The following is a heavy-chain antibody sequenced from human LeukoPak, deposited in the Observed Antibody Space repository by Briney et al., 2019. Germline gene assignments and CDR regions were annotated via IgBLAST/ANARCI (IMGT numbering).Heavy chain of an antibody. Sequence: GGSLRLSCAASGFTFSSYWLNWVRQAPGKGLEWVANIKQDGSEKYYVDSVKGRFTISRDNAKNSLYLQMNSLRAEDTAVYYCTRDSVGDSYADYWGQGTLVTVSS. CDR3: TRDSVGDSYADY. CDR1: GFTFSSYW. CDR2: IKQDGSEK. D-gene: IGHD5-18*01. J-gene: IGHJ4*02. V-gene: IGHV3-7*03.